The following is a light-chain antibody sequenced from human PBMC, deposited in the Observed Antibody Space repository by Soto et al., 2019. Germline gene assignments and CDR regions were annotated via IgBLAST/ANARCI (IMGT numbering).Light chain of an antibody. V-gene: IGLV2-14*03. Sequence: QSALTQPASVSGSPGQSITISCSGTSSDFGGYNYVSWYQQHPGKAPKLLIYDVTNRPSGVSNRFSGSKFGNTASLTISGLQAEDEGGYYCSSYTTTTTVVAFGGGTKVTVL. CDR1: SSDFGGYNY. CDR2: DVT. J-gene: IGLJ2*01. CDR3: SSYTTTTTVVA.